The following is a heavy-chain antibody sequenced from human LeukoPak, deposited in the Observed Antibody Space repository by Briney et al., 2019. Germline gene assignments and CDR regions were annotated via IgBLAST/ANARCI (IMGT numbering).Heavy chain of an antibody. CDR2: IWYDGSSK. CDR3: ARDPPSGGFDS. Sequence: GGSLRLSCAASGFTFNSHGMHWVRQAPGKGLEWVAVIWYDGSSKYYADSVKGRFTISRDNSKDTVYLQMNSLRAEDTAVYYCARDPPSGGFDSWGQGTLVTVSS. V-gene: IGHV3-33*01. J-gene: IGHJ4*02. D-gene: IGHD3-16*01. CDR1: GFTFNSHG.